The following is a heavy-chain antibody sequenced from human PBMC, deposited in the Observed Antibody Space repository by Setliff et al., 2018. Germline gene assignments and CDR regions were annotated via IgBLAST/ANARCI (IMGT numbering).Heavy chain of an antibody. V-gene: IGHV3-30-3*01. D-gene: IGHD5-18*01. CDR2: MSLDETKK. CDR1: GFTFTNYI. Sequence: HPGGSLRLSCAASGFTFTNYIIHWVRQAPGKGLEWVAVMSLDETKKYYADSVKGRFTISRDNSKNTLYLQLNSLRAEDTAIYYCAKRGDTRTFDYWGQGTLVTVSS. J-gene: IGHJ4*02. CDR3: AKRGDTRTFDY.